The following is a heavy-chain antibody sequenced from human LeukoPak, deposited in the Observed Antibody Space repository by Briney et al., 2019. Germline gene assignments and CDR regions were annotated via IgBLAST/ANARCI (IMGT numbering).Heavy chain of an antibody. Sequence: GGSLRLSCAASGFTFSSYAMSWVRQAPGKGLEWVAVISYDGSNKYYADSVKGRFTISRDNSKNTLYLQMNSLRAEDTAVYYCARDVPSGPYDFWSGYCNAGYYGMDVWGQGTTVTVSS. V-gene: IGHV3-30-3*01. D-gene: IGHD3-3*01. CDR3: ARDVPSGPYDFWSGYCNAGYYGMDV. CDR1: GFTFSSYA. CDR2: ISYDGSNK. J-gene: IGHJ6*02.